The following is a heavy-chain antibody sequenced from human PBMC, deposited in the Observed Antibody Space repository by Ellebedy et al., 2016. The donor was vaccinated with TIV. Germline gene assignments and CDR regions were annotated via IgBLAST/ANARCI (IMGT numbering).Heavy chain of an antibody. CDR2: IRSKAYGGTT. V-gene: IGHV3-49*04. J-gene: IGHJ4*02. Sequence: PGGSLRLSCTASGFTFGDYAMSWVRQAPGKGLEWVGFIRSKAYGGTTEYAASVKGRFTISRDDSKSIAYLQMNSLKTEDTAVYYCTRDNVAVAGFDYWGQGTLVTVSS. CDR1: GFTFGDYA. CDR3: TRDNVAVAGFDY. D-gene: IGHD6-19*01.